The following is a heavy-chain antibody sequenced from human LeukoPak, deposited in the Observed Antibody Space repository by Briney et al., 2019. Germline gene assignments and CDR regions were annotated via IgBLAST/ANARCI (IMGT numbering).Heavy chain of an antibody. D-gene: IGHD4-23*01. J-gene: IGHJ4*02. CDR2: ISGSGGST. Sequence: GGSLRLSCAASGFTFSSYAMSWVRQAPGKGLEWVSAISGSGGSTYYADSVKGRFTISRDNSKNTLYLQMNSLRAEDTAVYYCAKKKDRGAYGGNSIDYWGQGTLVTVSS. CDR1: GFTFSSYA. CDR3: AKKKDRGAYGGNSIDY. V-gene: IGHV3-23*01.